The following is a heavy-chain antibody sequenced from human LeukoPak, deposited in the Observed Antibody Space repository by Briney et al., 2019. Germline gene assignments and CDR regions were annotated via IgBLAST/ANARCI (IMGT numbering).Heavy chain of an antibody. Sequence: ASAKVSCKASGYTFTGYYMHWVRQAPGQGLEWMGWINPNSGGTDYAQKFQGWVTMTRDTSISTAYMELSRLRSDDTAVYYCARGREGASGALDYWGQGTLVTVSS. D-gene: IGHD3-10*01. CDR2: INPNSGGT. CDR3: ARGREGASGALDY. CDR1: GYTFTGYY. V-gene: IGHV1-2*04. J-gene: IGHJ4*02.